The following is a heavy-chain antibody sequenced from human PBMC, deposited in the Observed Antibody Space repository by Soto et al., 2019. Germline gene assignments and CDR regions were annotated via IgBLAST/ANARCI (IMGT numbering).Heavy chain of an antibody. CDR2: LYDVDGS. J-gene: IGHJ3*01. CDR1: GLTISGKKY. CDR3: ATWHEREHAYDV. Sequence: VGPPRLSCSASGLTISGKKYVAWVRHAPGKGLEWVSALYDVDGSFYADSVKGRFTTSSDSSKTTVYLQMNDLRPDDTAVYYCATWHEREHAYDVWGQGTTVTVSS. V-gene: IGHV3-53*01. D-gene: IGHD1-1*01.